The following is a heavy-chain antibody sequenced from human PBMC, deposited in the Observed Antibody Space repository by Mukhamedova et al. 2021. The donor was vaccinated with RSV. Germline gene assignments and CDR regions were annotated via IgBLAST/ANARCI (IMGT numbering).Heavy chain of an antibody. J-gene: IGHJ5*02. CDR3: ASSRADNWFDP. Sequence: GWMGIIYPGDSDTRYSPSFQGQVTISADKSISTAYLQWSSLKASDTAMYYCASSRADNWFDPWGQGTLSPSPQ. CDR2: IYPGDSDT. D-gene: IGHD3-10*01. V-gene: IGHV5-51*01.